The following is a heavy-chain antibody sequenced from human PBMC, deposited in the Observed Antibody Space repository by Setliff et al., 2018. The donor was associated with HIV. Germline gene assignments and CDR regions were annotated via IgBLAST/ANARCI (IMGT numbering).Heavy chain of an antibody. V-gene: IGHV1-69*05. CDR3: ARGWGGASGNYPVDYYKMDV. D-gene: IGHD3-10*01. J-gene: IGHJ6*03. Sequence: GASVKVSCKASGGTFSSYSISWVRQAPGQGLEWMGGIIPIFGTSKYAQKFQGRVTISTDEPPTTVYMELTSLTSEDTAVYYCARGWGGASGNYPVDYYKMDVWGKGSTVTVSS. CDR1: GGTFSSYS. CDR2: IIPIFGTS.